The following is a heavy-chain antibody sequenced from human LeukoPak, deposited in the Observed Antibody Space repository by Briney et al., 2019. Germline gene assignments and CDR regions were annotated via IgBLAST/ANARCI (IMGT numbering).Heavy chain of an antibody. CDR1: GYTFTSYA. CDR3: ARHSGSYPLPSYYYYGMDV. J-gene: IGHJ6*02. Sequence: VASVKVPCKASGYTFTSYAMHWVRQAPGQRLEWMGWINAGNGNTKYSQKFQGRVTITRDTSASTAYMELSSLRSEDTAVYYCARHSGSYPLPSYYYYGMDVWGQGTTVTVSS. V-gene: IGHV1-3*01. CDR2: INAGNGNT. D-gene: IGHD1-26*01.